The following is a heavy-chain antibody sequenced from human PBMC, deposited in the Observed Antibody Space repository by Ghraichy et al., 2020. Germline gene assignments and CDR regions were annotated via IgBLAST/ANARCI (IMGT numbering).Heavy chain of an antibody. D-gene: IGHD3-16*01. CDR3: ARVWAFYFDT. Sequence: SETLSLTCTVSGDTINAGGYYWSWVRQDPGKGPEWIGYIYYTGNTYYNPSLRSRATISLDVYQNQFSLSLGFVTAADTAVYYCARVWAFYFDTWGPGALVTSSS. CDR1: GDTINAGGYY. V-gene: IGHV4-31*03. J-gene: IGHJ4*03. CDR2: IYYTGNT.